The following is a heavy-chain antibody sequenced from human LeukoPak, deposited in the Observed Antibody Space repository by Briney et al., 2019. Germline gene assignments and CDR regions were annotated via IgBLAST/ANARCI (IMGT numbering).Heavy chain of an antibody. J-gene: IGHJ4*02. CDR2: ISGSGNGFSI. CDR3: VKDFGRVRGTPDS. D-gene: IGHD3-16*01. Sequence: GSLRLSCSASGFVFSIYTMYWVRQAPGKGLEYVSTISGSGNGFSIYYADSVKGRFTISRDDSKSILYLQMNGLRSEDTAVYYCVKDFGRVRGTPDSWGQGTLVTVSS. V-gene: IGHV3-64D*06. CDR1: GFVFSIYT.